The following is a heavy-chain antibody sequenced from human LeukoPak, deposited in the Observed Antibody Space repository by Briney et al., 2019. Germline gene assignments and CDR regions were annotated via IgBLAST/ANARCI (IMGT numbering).Heavy chain of an antibody. CDR2: INPNSGST. D-gene: IGHD6-19*01. V-gene: IGHV1-2*02. J-gene: IGHJ5*02. CDR1: GYTFTGYY. CDR3: ARDHGSPYSSGWYIGKNWFDP. Sequence: GASVKVSCKASGYTFTGYYMHWVRQAPGQGLEWMGWINPNSGSTNYAQKFQGRVTMTRDTSISTAYMELSRLRSDDTAVYYCARDHGSPYSSGWYIGKNWFDPWGQGTLVTVSS.